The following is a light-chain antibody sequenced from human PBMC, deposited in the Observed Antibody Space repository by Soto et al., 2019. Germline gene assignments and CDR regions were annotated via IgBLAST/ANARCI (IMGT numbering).Light chain of an antibody. CDR3: QSYDSLSGTWV. Sequence: QLVLTQPPSVSGAPGQRVTISCTGSSSNIGAGYDVHWYQQLPGTAPKLLIDGNTNRPSGVPDRFSGSKSGTSASLAITGLQAEDEADYYCQSYDSLSGTWVFGGGTKLTVL. J-gene: IGLJ3*02. CDR1: SSNIGAGYD. CDR2: GNT. V-gene: IGLV1-40*01.